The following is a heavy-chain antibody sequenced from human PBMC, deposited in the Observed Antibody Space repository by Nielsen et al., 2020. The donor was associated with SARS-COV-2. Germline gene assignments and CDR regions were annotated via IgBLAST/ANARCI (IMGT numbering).Heavy chain of an antibody. Sequence: VRQMPGKGLEWVSAISGSGGSTYYADSVKGRFTISRDNSKNTLYLQMNSLRAEDTAVYYCAKGGVVVPAASDYYYYGMDVWGQGTTVTVSS. J-gene: IGHJ6*02. D-gene: IGHD2-2*01. CDR3: AKGGVVVPAASDYYYYGMDV. CDR2: ISGSGGST. V-gene: IGHV3-23*01.